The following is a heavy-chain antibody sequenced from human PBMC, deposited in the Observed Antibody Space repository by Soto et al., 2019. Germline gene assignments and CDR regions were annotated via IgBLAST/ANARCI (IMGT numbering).Heavy chain of an antibody. V-gene: IGHV3-23*01. CDR3: AKERNYYDSSGNFDY. CDR2: ISGSGGST. J-gene: IGHJ4*02. D-gene: IGHD3-22*01. CDR1: GCTFSSYA. Sequence: GGSLRLSCAASGCTFSSYAMSWVRQAPGKGLEWVSAISGSGGSTYYADSVSGRFTISRDNSKSTLYLQMNSLRAEDTAVYYCAKERNYYDSSGNFDYWGQGTLVTVSS.